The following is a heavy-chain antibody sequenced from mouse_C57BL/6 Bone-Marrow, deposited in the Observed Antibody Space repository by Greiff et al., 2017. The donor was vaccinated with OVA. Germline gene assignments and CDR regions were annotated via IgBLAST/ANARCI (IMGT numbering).Heavy chain of an antibody. J-gene: IGHJ1*03. V-gene: IGHV3-6*01. D-gene: IGHD1-1*01. CDR3: ARGGNYYGSSHWYFDV. CDR2: ISYDGSN. Sequence: ESGPGLVKPSQSLSLTCSVTGYSITSGYYWNWIRQFPGNKLEWMGYISYDGSNNYNPSLKNRISITRDTSKNQFFLKLNSVTTEDTATYYCARGGNYYGSSHWYFDVWGTGTTVTVSS. CDR1: GYSITSGYY.